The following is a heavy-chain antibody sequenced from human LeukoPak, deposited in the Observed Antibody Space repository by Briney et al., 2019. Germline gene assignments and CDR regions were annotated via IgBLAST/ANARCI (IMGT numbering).Heavy chain of an antibody. Sequence: PGGSLRLSCAASGFTFSRYWMHWVRQAPGKGLVWVSGIHSDGSNTRYADSVKGRFTISRDNAKNTLDLQMNSLRAEDTAVYYCAKDRAGTPWADWGQGTLVTVSS. CDR2: IHSDGSNT. V-gene: IGHV3-74*01. CDR1: GFTFSRYW. CDR3: AKDRAGTPWAD. D-gene: IGHD1-1*01. J-gene: IGHJ4*02.